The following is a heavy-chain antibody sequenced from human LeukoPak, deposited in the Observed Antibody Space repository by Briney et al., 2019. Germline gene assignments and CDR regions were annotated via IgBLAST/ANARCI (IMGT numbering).Heavy chain of an antibody. CDR2: ISYDGSNK. D-gene: IGHD1-26*01. CDR3: ARGPTEWDEGYFDY. CDR1: GFTFSSYA. V-gene: IGHV3-30*04. J-gene: IGHJ4*02. Sequence: GGSLRLSCAASGFTFSSYAMHWVRQAPGKGLEWVAVISYDGSNKYYADSVKGRFTISRDNSKNTLYLQMNSLRAEDTAVYSCARGPTEWDEGYFDYGGEGTLVTVSS.